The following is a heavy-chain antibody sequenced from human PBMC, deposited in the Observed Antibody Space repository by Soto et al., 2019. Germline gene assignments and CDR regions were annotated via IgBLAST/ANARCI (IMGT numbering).Heavy chain of an antibody. CDR2: IIPIFGTA. D-gene: IGHD3-16*02. V-gene: IGHV1-69*13. J-gene: IGHJ4*02. CDR3: ARAHYDYVWGSYRTNREFDY. Sequence: SVKVSCKASGGTFSSYAISWVRQAPGQGLEWMGGIIPIFGTANYAQKFQGRITITADESTSTAYMELSSLRSEDTAVYYCARAHYDYVWGSYRTNREFDYWGQGTLVTSPQ. CDR1: GGTFSSYA.